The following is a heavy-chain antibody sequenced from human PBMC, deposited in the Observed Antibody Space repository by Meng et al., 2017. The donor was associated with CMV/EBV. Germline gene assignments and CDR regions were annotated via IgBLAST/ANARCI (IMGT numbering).Heavy chain of an antibody. V-gene: IGHV3-73*01. CDR1: FTFSGSA. Sequence: FTFSGSAMHWVRQASRKGLGWVGRIRSKANSYATAYAASVKGRFTISRDDSKNTAYLQMNSLKTEDTAVYYCTRLGYCSSTSCSPVYWGQGTLVTVSS. CDR2: IRSKANSYAT. J-gene: IGHJ4*02. D-gene: IGHD2-2*01. CDR3: TRLGYCSSTSCSPVY.